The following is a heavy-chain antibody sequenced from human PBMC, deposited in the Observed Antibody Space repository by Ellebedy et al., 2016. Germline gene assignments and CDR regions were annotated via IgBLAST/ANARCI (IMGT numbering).Heavy chain of an antibody. Sequence: GGFLRLSCAASGFTFSNFAMSWVRQAPGKGLEWVSSISSTATYIYYADSVKGRFTISRDNAKNSLYLQMNSLRTDDTAVYYGASRAVAAAGTDPPRDYYYGMDVWGQGTTVTVSS. V-gene: IGHV3-21*06. CDR2: ISSTATYI. J-gene: IGHJ6*02. D-gene: IGHD6-13*01. CDR3: ASRAVAAAGTDPPRDYYYGMDV. CDR1: GFTFSNFA.